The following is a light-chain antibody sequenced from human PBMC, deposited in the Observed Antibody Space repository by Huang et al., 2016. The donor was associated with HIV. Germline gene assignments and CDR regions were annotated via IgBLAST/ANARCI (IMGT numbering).Light chain of an antibody. J-gene: IGKJ1*01. V-gene: IGKV3-15*01. CDR3: QQYNNWPRRT. Sequence: EIVMTQSPATLSVSPGERATLSCRASQSVGSNLAWYQQKPGQAPRLLIYGASARATGLPARFSGNGSGTEFTLTISSLQCEDFAVYYCQQYNNWPRRTFGQGTKVEIK. CDR2: GAS. CDR1: QSVGSN.